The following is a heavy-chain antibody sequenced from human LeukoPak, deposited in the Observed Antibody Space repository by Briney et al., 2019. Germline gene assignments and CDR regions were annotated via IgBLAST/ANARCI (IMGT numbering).Heavy chain of an antibody. V-gene: IGHV4-59*01. CDR1: GGSISSYY. CDR3: AREAFYWFDP. Sequence: KTSETLSLTCTVSGGSISSYYWSWIRQPPGKGLEWIGYIYYSGSTNYNPSLKSRVTISVDTSKNQFSLKLSSVTAADTAVYYRAREAFYWFDPWGQGTLVTVSS. CDR2: IYYSGST. J-gene: IGHJ5*02.